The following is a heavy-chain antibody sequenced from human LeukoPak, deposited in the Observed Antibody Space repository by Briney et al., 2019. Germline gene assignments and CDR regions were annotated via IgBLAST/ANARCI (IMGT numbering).Heavy chain of an antibody. D-gene: IGHD2-15*01. V-gene: IGHV4-34*01. Sequence: TSETLSLTCAVYGGSSSVYYWNWLRQPPGKGLEWIGEINHSGSTNYNPSPKSRVTISVDTSKNQFSLKLSSVTAADTAVYYCATQTEGYCSGGSCTLGYFDYWGLGNLVTVSS. J-gene: IGHJ4*02. CDR3: ATQTEGYCSGGSCTLGYFDY. CDR1: GGSSSVYY. CDR2: INHSGST.